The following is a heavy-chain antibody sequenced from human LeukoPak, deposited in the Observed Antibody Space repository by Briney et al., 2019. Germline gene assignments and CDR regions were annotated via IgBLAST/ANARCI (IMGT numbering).Heavy chain of an antibody. D-gene: IGHD3-16*01. CDR2: ISGSGDNT. J-gene: IGHJ4*02. CDR3: GSLRLL. CDR1: GFSFSNYA. Sequence: GGSLRLSCVASGFSFSNYAMMWVRQAPGKGLEWVSGISGSGDNTKYADSVKGRFTITRDNSKNTLYLQLNSLKAEDTAVYYCGSLRLLWGQGTLVTVSS. V-gene: IGHV3-23*01.